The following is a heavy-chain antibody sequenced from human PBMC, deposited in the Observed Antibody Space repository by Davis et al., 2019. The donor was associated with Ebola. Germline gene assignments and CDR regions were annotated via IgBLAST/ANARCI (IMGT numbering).Heavy chain of an antibody. CDR2: INPNSGGT. CDR1: GYTFTGYY. CDR3: ARGLVLDSRGYNYFDY. J-gene: IGHJ4*02. D-gene: IGHD3-22*01. V-gene: IGHV1-2*02. Sequence: ASVKVSCKASGYTFTGYYMHWVRQAPGQGLEWVGWINPNSGGTNYAQKSQGRVTMTRDTSISTAYMDLSRLRSDDTAVYYCARGLVLDSRGYNYFDYWGQGTLVTVSS.